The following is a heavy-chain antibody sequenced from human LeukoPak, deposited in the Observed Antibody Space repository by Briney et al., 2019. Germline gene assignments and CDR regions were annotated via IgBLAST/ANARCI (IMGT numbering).Heavy chain of an antibody. CDR1: GGSISSSNW. Sequence: SGTLSLTCAVSGGSISSSNWWSWVRQPPGKGLEWIGYIYYSGSTNYNPSLKSRVTISVDTSKNQFSLKLSSVTAADTAVYYCARSGPGTVYYYYYGMDVWGQGTTVTVSS. J-gene: IGHJ6*02. D-gene: IGHD3-10*01. V-gene: IGHV4-4*02. CDR3: ARSGPGTVYYYYYGMDV. CDR2: IYYSGST.